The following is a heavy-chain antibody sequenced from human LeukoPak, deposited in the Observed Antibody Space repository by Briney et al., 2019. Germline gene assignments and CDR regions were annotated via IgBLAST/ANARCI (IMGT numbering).Heavy chain of an antibody. CDR1: GFTFSNYA. V-gene: IGHV3-23*01. CDR2: ISGSGDSA. J-gene: IGHJ3*02. D-gene: IGHD6-19*01. Sequence: GGSLRLSCAASGFTFSNYAMRWVRQAPGKGLEWVSGISGSGDSAYYADSVKGRFTISRDNSKNTLYLQMNSQRAEDTAVYYCARVRYSSGWRNSMDAFDIWGQGTMVTVSS. CDR3: ARVRYSSGWRNSMDAFDI.